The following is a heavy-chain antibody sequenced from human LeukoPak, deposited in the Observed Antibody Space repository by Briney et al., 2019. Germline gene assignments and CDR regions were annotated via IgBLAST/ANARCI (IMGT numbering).Heavy chain of an antibody. J-gene: IGHJ4*02. V-gene: IGHV3-7*01. CDR1: RLSISGQW. D-gene: IGHD4-11*01. CDR2: IKYDGGEK. Sequence: GGSLRLSCAASRLSISGQWMNWVRQAPGQGLEWVAHIKYDGGEKYYADSVKGRFTISREDAKNSLSLQMDNVRAEDTGVYYCAYSNNFNYWGQGTLVTVSS. CDR3: AYSNNFNY.